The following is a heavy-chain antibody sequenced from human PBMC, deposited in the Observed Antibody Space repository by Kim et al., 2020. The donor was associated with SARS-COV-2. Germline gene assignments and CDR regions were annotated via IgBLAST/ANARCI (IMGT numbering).Heavy chain of an antibody. CDR3: ARGGGDFDY. V-gene: IGHV3-33*01. CDR2: SNK. Sequence: SNKYYADSVKGRFTISRDNSKNTLYLQMNSLRAEDTAVYYCARGGGDFDYWGQGTLVTVSS. J-gene: IGHJ4*02. D-gene: IGHD4-17*01.